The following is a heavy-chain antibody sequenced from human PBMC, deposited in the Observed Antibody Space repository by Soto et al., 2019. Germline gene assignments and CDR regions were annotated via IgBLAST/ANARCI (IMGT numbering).Heavy chain of an antibody. CDR3: ARDPYINSGYDRGNYYYYYGMDV. D-gene: IGHD5-12*01. Sequence: GGSLRLSCAASGFTFSSYGMHWVRQAPGKGLEWVAVIWYDGSNKYYADSVKGRFTISRDNSKNTLYLQMNSLRAEDTAVYYCARDPYINSGYDRGNYYYYYGMDVWGQGTTVTVSS. CDR2: IWYDGSNK. J-gene: IGHJ6*02. CDR1: GFTFSSYG. V-gene: IGHV3-33*01.